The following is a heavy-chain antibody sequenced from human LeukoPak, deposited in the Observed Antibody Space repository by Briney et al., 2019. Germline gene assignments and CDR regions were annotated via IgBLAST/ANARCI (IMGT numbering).Heavy chain of an antibody. D-gene: IGHD1-14*01. V-gene: IGHV4-4*07. CDR3: AGLIRPGWFDP. Sequence: PSETLSLTCTVSGDSISSYYWNWIRQPAGKVLEWIGRFYPSGSTNYNPSLKSRVTMSADTSKNQFSLKLSSVTAADTAVYYCAGLIRPGWFDPWGQGTLVTVSS. CDR1: GDSISSYY. CDR2: FYPSGST. J-gene: IGHJ5*02.